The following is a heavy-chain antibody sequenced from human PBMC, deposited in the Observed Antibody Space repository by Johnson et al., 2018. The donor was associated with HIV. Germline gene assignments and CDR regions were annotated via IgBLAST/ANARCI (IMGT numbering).Heavy chain of an antibody. CDR1: GFTFSSYA. V-gene: IGHV3-30-3*01. D-gene: IGHD6-6*01. CDR3: AKVLGYSSSSRDAFDI. Sequence: VQLVESGGGVVQPGRSLRLSCAASGFTFSSYAMHWVRQAPGKGLEWVTIISYDGSNKYYADSVKGRFTISRDNSKNTLYLQMNSLRAEDAAVYYCAKVLGYSSSSRDAFDIWGQGTMVTVSS. CDR2: ISYDGSNK. J-gene: IGHJ3*02.